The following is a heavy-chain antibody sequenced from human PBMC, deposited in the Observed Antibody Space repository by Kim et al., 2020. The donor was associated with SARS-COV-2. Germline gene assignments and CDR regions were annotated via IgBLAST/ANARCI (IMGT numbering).Heavy chain of an antibody. V-gene: IGHV5-51*01. J-gene: IGHJ4*02. D-gene: IGHD2-21*01. CDR3: ARLRGGGGCGGDCYFDY. Sequence: FQGQVTISADKSISTAYLQWSSLKASDTAMYYCARLRGGGGCGGDCYFDYWGQGTLVTVSS.